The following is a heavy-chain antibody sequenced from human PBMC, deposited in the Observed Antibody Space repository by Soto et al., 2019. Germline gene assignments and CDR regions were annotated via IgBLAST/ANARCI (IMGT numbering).Heavy chain of an antibody. CDR1: GDSVSSNSAA. Sequence: SQTLSLTFAISGDSVSSNSAAWNWIRQSPSRGLEWLGRTYYRSKWYNDYAVSVKSRITINPDTSKNQFSLQLNSVTPEDTAVYYCARDVGYCSGGSCRYNWFDPWGQGTLVTVS. J-gene: IGHJ5*02. CDR2: TYYRSKWYN. V-gene: IGHV6-1*01. CDR3: ARDVGYCSGGSCRYNWFDP. D-gene: IGHD2-15*01.